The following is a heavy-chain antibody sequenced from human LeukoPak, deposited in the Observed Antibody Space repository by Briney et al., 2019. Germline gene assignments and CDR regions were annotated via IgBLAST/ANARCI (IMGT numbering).Heavy chain of an antibody. Sequence: GGSLRLSCAASGFTVSSNYMSRVRQAPGKGLEWVSVIYSDATTYYADSVKGRFTISRDNSKNILYLQMKTLRADDTAVYYCVRVVAATFDSWGQGTLVTVSS. CDR3: VRVVAATFDS. D-gene: IGHD2-15*01. CDR2: IYSDATT. V-gene: IGHV3-66*01. J-gene: IGHJ4*02. CDR1: GFTVSSNY.